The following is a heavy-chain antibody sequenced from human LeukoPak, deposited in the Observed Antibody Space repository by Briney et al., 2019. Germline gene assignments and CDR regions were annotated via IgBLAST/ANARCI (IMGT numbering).Heavy chain of an antibody. CDR3: ARRLIWGQSKYQLLRYYYYYGMDV. D-gene: IGHD2-2*01. CDR2: INHSGST. J-gene: IGHJ6*02. CDR1: GGSFSGYY. V-gene: IGHV4-34*01. Sequence: SETLSLTCAVYGGSFSGYYWSWIRQPPGKGLEWIGEINHSGSTNYNPSLKSRVTISVDTSKNQFSLKLSSVTAADTAVYYCARRLIWGQSKYQLLRYYYYYGMDVWGQGTTVTVSS.